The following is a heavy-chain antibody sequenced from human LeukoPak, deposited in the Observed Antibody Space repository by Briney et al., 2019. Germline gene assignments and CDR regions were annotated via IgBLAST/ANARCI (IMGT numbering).Heavy chain of an antibody. D-gene: IGHD5-12*01. CDR2: INHSGST. V-gene: IGHV4-34*01. CDR1: GGSFSGYY. CDR3: ARDGYSGNDGL. Sequence: PSETLSLTCAVYGGSFSGYYWSWIRQPPGKGLEWIGEINHSGSTNYNPSLKSRVTISVDKSKTQFSLKLSSVTAADTAVYYCARDGYSGNDGLWGQGTLVTVSS. J-gene: IGHJ4*02.